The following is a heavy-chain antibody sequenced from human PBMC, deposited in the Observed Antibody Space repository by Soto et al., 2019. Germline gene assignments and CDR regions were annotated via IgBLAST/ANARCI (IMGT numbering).Heavy chain of an antibody. J-gene: IGHJ4*02. CDR3: VGGPDSSGYHFGY. D-gene: IGHD3-22*01. CDR2: ISSSSSTI. Sequence: EVRLVESGGGLVQPGGSQRLSCAASGFTFSTYGMNWVRQAPGKGLDWVSYISSSSSTIYYADSVKGRFTISRDNAKNSLFLQMNSLRDEDTAVYYCVGGPDSSGYHFGYWGQGTLVTVSS. CDR1: GFTFSTYG. V-gene: IGHV3-48*02.